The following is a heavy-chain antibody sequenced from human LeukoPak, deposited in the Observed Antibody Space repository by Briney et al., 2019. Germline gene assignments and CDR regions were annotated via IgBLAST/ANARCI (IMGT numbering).Heavy chain of an antibody. CDR2: IYYSGST. Sequence: SETLSLTCTVSGGSISSYYWSWIRQPPGKGLEWIGYIYYSGSTNYNPSLKSRVTISVDTSKNQFSLKLSSVTAADTAVYYCARGPGSSSWYVYYYYMDVWGKGTTVTVSS. D-gene: IGHD6-13*01. CDR1: GGSISSYY. V-gene: IGHV4-59*01. CDR3: ARGPGSSSWYVYYYYMDV. J-gene: IGHJ6*03.